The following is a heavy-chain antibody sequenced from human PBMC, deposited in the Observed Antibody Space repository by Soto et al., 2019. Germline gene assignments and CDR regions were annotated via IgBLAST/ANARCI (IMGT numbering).Heavy chain of an antibody. CDR1: GYTFTSYG. J-gene: IGHJ6*02. V-gene: IGHV1-18*01. D-gene: IGHD3-3*01. Sequence: GASVKVSCKASGYTFTSYGISWVRQAPGQGLEWMGWISAYNGNTNYAQELQGRVTMTTDTSTSTAYMELRSLRSDDTAVYYCARNYDFWSGYPKNYYYYGKDVWGQGTTVTVSS. CDR3: ARNYDFWSGYPKNYYYYGKDV. CDR2: ISAYNGNT.